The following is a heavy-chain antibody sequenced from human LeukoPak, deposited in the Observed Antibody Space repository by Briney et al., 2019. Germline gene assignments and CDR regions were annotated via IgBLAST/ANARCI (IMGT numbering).Heavy chain of an antibody. CDR2: ISYDGSNK. D-gene: IGHD3-3*01. CDR3: ARASYDFWSGPSNWFDP. Sequence: GGSLRLSCAASGFTFSSYAMHWVRQAPGKGLEWVAVISYDGSNKYYADSVKGRFTISRDSSKNTLYLQMNSLRAEDTAVYYCARASYDFWSGPSNWFDPWGQGTLVTVSS. V-gene: IGHV3-30*04. CDR1: GFTFSSYA. J-gene: IGHJ5*02.